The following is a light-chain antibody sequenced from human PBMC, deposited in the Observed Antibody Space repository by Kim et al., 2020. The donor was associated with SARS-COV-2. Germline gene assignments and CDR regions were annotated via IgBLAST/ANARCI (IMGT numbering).Light chain of an antibody. CDR1: SSNIGNNY. Sequence: QSVLTQPPSVSAAPGQKVTISCSGSSSNIGNNYVSWYQQFPGTAPKLLIYDNNNRPSGIPDRFSGSKSGTSATLGITGLQTGDEADYYCGTWDNGLRAGVFGEGTQLTVL. CDR3: GTWDNGLRAGV. CDR2: DNN. J-gene: IGLJ2*01. V-gene: IGLV1-51*01.